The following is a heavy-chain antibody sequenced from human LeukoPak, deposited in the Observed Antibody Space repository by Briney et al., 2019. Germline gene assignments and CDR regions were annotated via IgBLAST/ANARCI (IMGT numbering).Heavy chain of an antibody. CDR1: GFTFSSYG. Sequence: GGSLRLSCAASGFTFSSYGMHWVRQAPGKGLEWVAVIWYDGSNKYYADSVKGRFTISRDNSKNTLYLQMNSLRAEDTAVYYCARDTPFGELYLDYWGQGTLVTVSS. CDR3: ARDTPFGELYLDY. D-gene: IGHD3-10*01. J-gene: IGHJ4*02. V-gene: IGHV3-33*01. CDR2: IWYDGSNK.